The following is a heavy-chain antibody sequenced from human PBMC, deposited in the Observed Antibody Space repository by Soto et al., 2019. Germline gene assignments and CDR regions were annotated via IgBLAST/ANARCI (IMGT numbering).Heavy chain of an antibody. CDR2: MNPSSGHA. J-gene: IGHJ4*02. V-gene: IGHV1-8*01. CDR1: GYTFSSYD. Sequence: QVQLVQSGAEVKKPGASVKVSCKASGYTFSSYDINWVRQATGQGLEWMGWMNPSSGHAGYAQKFQGRVTMTRDTARSTAYMERSSLKSEDTAGYFGARGRGVKRVRGWGQGTRVTVSS. D-gene: IGHD3-10*01. CDR3: ARGRGVKRVRG.